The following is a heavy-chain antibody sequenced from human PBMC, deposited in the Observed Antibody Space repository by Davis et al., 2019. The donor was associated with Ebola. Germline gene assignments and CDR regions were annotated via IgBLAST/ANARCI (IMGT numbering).Heavy chain of an antibody. J-gene: IGHJ4*02. CDR2: INPSGGNT. CDR3: ARGNKYGHDY. Sequence: ASVKVSCKPSGYTFTTYAMNWVRQAPGQGLEWMGIINPSGGNTNYAQKFQGRVTMTRDTSTSTVYMELSSLRSEDTAVYYCARGNKYGHDYWGQGTLVTVSS. CDR1: GYTFTTYA. D-gene: IGHD3-10*01. V-gene: IGHV1-46*01.